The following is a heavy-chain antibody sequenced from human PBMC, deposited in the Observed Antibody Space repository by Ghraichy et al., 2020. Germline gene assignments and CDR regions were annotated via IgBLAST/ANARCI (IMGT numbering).Heavy chain of an antibody. D-gene: IGHD2-15*01. Sequence: GTLSLTCAVYGGSFNIYYWSWIRQPPGKGLEWIGEINHSGSTNYNPSLKSRVTISVDTSKNQFSLKLSSVTAADTAVYFCARGGGTQSFDYWGQGTLVTVSS. V-gene: IGHV4-34*01. CDR3: ARGGGTQSFDY. CDR1: GGSFNIYY. J-gene: IGHJ4*02. CDR2: INHSGST.